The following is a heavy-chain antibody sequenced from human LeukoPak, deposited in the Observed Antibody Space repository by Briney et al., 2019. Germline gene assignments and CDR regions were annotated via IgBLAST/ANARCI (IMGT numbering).Heavy chain of an antibody. D-gene: IGHD2-2*01. Sequence: SETLSLTCAVSGYSISSGYYWAWIRPPPGKGLEWIGSIYHSGSTYYNPSLKSRVTISVDTSKNQFSLKLSSVAAADTAVYYCARLRIGYCSSTSCSPEYDYWGQGTLVTVSS. CDR2: IYHSGST. V-gene: IGHV4-38-2*01. CDR1: GYSISSGYY. J-gene: IGHJ4*02. CDR3: ARLRIGYCSSTSCSPEYDY.